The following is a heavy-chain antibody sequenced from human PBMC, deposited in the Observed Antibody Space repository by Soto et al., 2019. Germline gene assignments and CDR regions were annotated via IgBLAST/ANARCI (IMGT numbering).Heavy chain of an antibody. Sequence: PGGSLRLSCAASGFTFSSYAMSWVRQAPGKGLEWVSAISGSGGSTYYADSVKGRFTISRDNSKNTLYLQMNSLRAEDTAVYYCAKGTMIVVVIPDFDYWGQGTLVTVSS. J-gene: IGHJ4*02. CDR2: ISGSGGST. V-gene: IGHV3-23*01. CDR1: GFTFSSYA. D-gene: IGHD3-22*01. CDR3: AKGTMIVVVIPDFDY.